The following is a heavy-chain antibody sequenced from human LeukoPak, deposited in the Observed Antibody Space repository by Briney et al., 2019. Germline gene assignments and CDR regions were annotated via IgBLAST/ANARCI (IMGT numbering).Heavy chain of an antibody. CDR3: ARDHDYYDSSGYYPPGGGY. CDR1: GYTFTSYG. Sequence: ASVKVSCKASGYTFTSYGISWVRQAPGQGLEWMGWISAYNGNTNYAQKLQGRVTMTTDTSTSTAYMELRSLRSDDTAVYYCARDHDYYDSSGYYPPGGGYWGQGTPVTVSS. J-gene: IGHJ4*02. CDR2: ISAYNGNT. V-gene: IGHV1-18*01. D-gene: IGHD3-22*01.